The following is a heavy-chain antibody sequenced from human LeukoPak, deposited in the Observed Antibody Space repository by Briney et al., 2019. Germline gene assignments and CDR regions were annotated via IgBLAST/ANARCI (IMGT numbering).Heavy chain of an antibody. CDR3: ARDRPDIVLMEDYGMDV. D-gene: IGHD2-8*01. Sequence: ASVKVSCKASGYTFTGYYMHWVRQAPGQGLEWMGWINSNSGGTNYAQKFQGRVTMTRDTSISTAYMELSRLRSDDTAVYYCARDRPDIVLMEDYGMDVWGQGTTVTVSS. CDR2: INSNSGGT. CDR1: GYTFTGYY. J-gene: IGHJ6*02. V-gene: IGHV1-2*02.